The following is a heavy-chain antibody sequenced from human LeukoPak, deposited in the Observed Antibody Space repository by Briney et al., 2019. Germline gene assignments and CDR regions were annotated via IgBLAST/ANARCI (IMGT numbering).Heavy chain of an antibody. J-gene: IGHJ4*02. CDR3: ARAHTNNWHVDY. V-gene: IGHV4-59*01. CDR2: IHDSGRS. D-gene: IGHD1-1*01. Sequence: SETLSLTCTVSGGPTSDYYWSWTRQPPEKGLEWIGYIHDSGRSDYNPSLKSRVSISVDTSKNQLSLKLSSVTAADTAVYHCARAHTNNWHVDYWGQGTLVTVSS. CDR1: GGPTSDYY.